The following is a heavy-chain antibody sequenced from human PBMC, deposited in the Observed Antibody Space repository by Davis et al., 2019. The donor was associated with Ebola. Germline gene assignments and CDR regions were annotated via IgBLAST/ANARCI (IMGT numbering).Heavy chain of an antibody. D-gene: IGHD1-26*01. V-gene: IGHV3-30*04. CDR1: GFTFSSYA. CDR2: ISYDGSNK. CDR3: AKDLTLKWELLYYYGMDV. Sequence: PGGSLRLSCSASGFTFSSYAMHWVRQAPGKGLEWVAVISYDGSNKYYADSVKGRFTISRDNSKNTLYLQMNSLRAEDTAVYYCAKDLTLKWELLYYYGMDVWGQGTTVTVSS. J-gene: IGHJ6*02.